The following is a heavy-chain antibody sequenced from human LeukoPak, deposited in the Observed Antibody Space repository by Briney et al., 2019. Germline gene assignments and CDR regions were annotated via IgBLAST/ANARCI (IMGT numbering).Heavy chain of an antibody. Sequence: ASVKVFCKASGYTFTSFSITWVRQAPGQGLEWMGWISVYNGNTNYAQKLQGRVTMTTGTSTSTAYMELRSLRSDDTAVYYCARMGGELLGPWFDYWGQGTLVTVSS. D-gene: IGHD1-26*01. CDR2: ISVYNGNT. CDR1: GYTFTSFS. CDR3: ARMGGELLGPWFDY. V-gene: IGHV1-18*01. J-gene: IGHJ4*02.